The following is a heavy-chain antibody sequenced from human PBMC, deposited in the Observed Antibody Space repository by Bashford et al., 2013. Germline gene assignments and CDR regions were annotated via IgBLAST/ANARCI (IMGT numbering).Heavy chain of an antibody. CDR2: IHYSGTT. J-gene: IGHJ3*02. Sequence: SETLFLTCTVSGVSINNYYWTWIRQPPGKGLEWIGYIHYSGTTNYNPSLKSRVTMSLETSKNQFALKVTSVTAADTAVYYCASAKGLQVWEDFYDMWGQGTMVTVSS. CDR1: GVSINNYY. D-gene: IGHD3-3*01. V-gene: IGHV4-59*01. CDR3: ASAKGLQVWEDFYDM.